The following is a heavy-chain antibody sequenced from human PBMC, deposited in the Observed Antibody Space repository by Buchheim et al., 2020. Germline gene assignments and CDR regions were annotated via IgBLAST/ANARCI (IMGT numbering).Heavy chain of an antibody. CDR1: GFTFGDFA. D-gene: IGHD3-9*01. CDR2: IRSITYGGTT. CDR3: SRRLGFDY. J-gene: IGHJ4*02. V-gene: IGHV3-49*03. Sequence: EVQLVESGGGLVQPGRSLRLSCVGSGFTFGDFAMSWFRQAPGKGLEWVGLIRSITYGGTTEYAPSVNGRFTISRDESKSITYLQMNSLKAEDTAVYYCSRRLGFDYWGQGTL.